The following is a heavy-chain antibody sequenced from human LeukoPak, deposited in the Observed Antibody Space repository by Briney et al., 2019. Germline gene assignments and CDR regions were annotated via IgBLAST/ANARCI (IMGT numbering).Heavy chain of an antibody. J-gene: IGHJ6*02. D-gene: IGHD3-10*01. CDR3: AREIFYGSGSYYSNYYYGMDV. CDR1: GFTFSSYA. CDR2: ISYDGSNK. Sequence: GGSLRLSCAASGFTFSSYAMHWVRQAPGKGLEWVAVISYDGSNKYYADSVKGRFTISRDNSKNTLYLQMSSLRAEDTAVYYCAREIFYGSGSYYSNYYYGMDVWGQGTTVTVSS. V-gene: IGHV3-30-3*01.